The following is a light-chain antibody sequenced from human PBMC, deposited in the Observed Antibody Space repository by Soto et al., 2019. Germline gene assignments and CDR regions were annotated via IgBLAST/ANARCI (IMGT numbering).Light chain of an antibody. J-gene: IGKJ1*01. Sequence: EIFLTQSPDTLSLSPGERATLTCRASQSVTNYIAWYQQRPGQAPSLLIYAAPNQAPGVPGRFSGSRSGKDLPTTISDLEPADFGLYDGQQRLNWPPGFGQGTKVDIK. CDR2: AAP. CDR3: QQRLNWPPG. CDR1: QSVTNY. V-gene: IGKV3-11*01.